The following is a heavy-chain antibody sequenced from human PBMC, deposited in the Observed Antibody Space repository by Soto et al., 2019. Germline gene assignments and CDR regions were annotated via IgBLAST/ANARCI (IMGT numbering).Heavy chain of an antibody. CDR2: IDPSDSYT. J-gene: IGHJ4*02. V-gene: IGHV5-10-1*01. Sequence: PGESLKISCKGAGYSFTSYWISWVRQMPGKGLEWMGRIDPSDSYTNYSPSFQGHVTISADKSISTAYLQWSSLKASDTAMYYCARHTTLYSYGSGAGVVDFDYWGQGTLVTVSS. CDR3: ARHTTLYSYGSGAGVVDFDY. CDR1: GYSFTSYW. D-gene: IGHD3-10*01.